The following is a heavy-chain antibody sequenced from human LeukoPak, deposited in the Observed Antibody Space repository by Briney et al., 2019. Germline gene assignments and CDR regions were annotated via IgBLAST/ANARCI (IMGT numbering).Heavy chain of an antibody. J-gene: IGHJ4*02. CDR3: ATRRDTAMVTYFDY. D-gene: IGHD5-18*01. CDR2: VDPEDGET. V-gene: IGHV1-69-2*01. CDR1: GYTFTDYY. Sequence: ASVKVSCKVSGYTFTDYYMHWVQQAPGKGLEWMGLVDPEDGETVYAEKFQGRVTITADTSTDTAYMELSSLRSEDTAVYYCATRRDTAMVTYFDYWGQGTLVTVSS.